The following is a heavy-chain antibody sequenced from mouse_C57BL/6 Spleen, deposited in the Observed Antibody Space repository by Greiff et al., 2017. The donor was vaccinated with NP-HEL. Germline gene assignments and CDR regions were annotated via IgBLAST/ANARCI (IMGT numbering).Heavy chain of an antibody. V-gene: IGHV1-80*01. Sequence: QVQLQQSGAELVKPGASVKISCKASGYAFSSYWMNWVKQRPGQGLEWIGQIYPGDGDTNYNGKFKGKATLTADKSSSTAYMQLSNLTSEDSAVYFCARCYSKPYPGCAYWGQGTLVTVSA. J-gene: IGHJ3*01. D-gene: IGHD2-5*01. CDR3: ARCYSKPYPGCAY. CDR2: IYPGDGDT. CDR1: GYAFSSYW.